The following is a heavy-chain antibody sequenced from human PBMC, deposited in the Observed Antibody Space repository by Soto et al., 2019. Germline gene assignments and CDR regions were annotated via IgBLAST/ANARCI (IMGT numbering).Heavy chain of an antibody. CDR1: GGSFNGYY. CDR2: INHSGST. J-gene: IGHJ4*02. CDR3: ARAEGGIFDY. Sequence: SETLSLTCAVYGGSFNGYYWNWIRQPPGKGLEWIGEINHSGSTNYNPSLKSRVTISVDRSKNQFSLKLSSVTAADTAVYYCARAEGGIFDYWGQGTLVT. V-gene: IGHV4-34*01.